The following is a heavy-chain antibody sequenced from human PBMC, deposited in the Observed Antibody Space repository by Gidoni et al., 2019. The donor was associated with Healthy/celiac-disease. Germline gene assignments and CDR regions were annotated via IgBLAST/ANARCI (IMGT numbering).Heavy chain of an antibody. CDR1: GFTFSNAW. D-gene: IGHD5-18*01. V-gene: IGHV3-15*07. CDR2: IKSKTDGGTT. J-gene: IGHJ3*02. Sequence: EVQLVESGGGLVKPGGSLRLSCAASGFTFSNAWMNWVRQAPGKGLGWVGRIKSKTDGGTTDYAAPVKGRFTISRDDSKNTLYLQMNSLKTEDTAVYYCTTEPPKRIQLWGHDAFDIWGQGTMVTVSS. CDR3: TTEPPKRIQLWGHDAFDI.